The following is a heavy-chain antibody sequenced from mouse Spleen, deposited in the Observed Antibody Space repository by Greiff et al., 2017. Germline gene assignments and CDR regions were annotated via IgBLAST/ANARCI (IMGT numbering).Heavy chain of an antibody. J-gene: IGHJ2*01. CDR1: GYSITSGYY. CDR3: AREDYDYDDAFDY. Sequence: EVQLVESGPGLVKPSQSLSLTCSVTGYSITSGYYWNWIRQFPGNKLEWMGYISYDGSNNYNPSLKNRISITRDTSKNQFFLKLNSVTTEDTATYYCAREDYDYDDAFDYWGQGTTLTVSS. D-gene: IGHD2-4*01. V-gene: IGHV3-6*01. CDR2: ISYDGSN.